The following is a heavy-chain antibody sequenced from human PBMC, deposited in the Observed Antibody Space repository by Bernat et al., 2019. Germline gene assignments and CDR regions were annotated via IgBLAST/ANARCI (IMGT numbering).Heavy chain of an antibody. CDR2: INSDGSST. CDR1: GFTFSSYW. CDR3: ARAAGTIHFLTGAQADYYGMDV. D-gene: IGHD6-13*01. J-gene: IGHJ6*02. Sequence: EVQLVESGGGLVQPGGSLRLSCAASGFTFSSYWMHWVRQAPGKGLVWVSRINSDGSSTSYADSVKGRFTISSDNAQNTLYLQMNSLRAEETAVYYCARAAGTIHFLTGAQADYYGMDVWGQGTTVTVSS. V-gene: IGHV3-74*01.